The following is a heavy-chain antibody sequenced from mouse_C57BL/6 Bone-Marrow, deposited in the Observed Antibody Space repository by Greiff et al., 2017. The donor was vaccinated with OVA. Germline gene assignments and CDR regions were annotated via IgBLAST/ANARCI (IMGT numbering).Heavy chain of an antibody. CDR3: ARRESTMITGGCAY. V-gene: IGHV5-6*01. CDR2: ISSGGSYT. CDR1: GFTFSSYG. J-gene: IGHJ3*01. Sequence: EVQVVESGGDLVKPGGSLKLSCAASGFTFSSYGMSWVRQTPDQRLEWVATISSGGSYTYYPDSVKGRFTISRDNAKNTLYLQMSSLKSEDTAVYYCARRESTMITGGCAYWGQGTLVTVSA. D-gene: IGHD2-4*01.